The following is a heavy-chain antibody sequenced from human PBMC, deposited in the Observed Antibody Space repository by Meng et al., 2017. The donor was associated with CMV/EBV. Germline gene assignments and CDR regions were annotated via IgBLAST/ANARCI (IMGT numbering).Heavy chain of an antibody. CDR2: MNPNSGHT. CDR3: AKTTAVDTRSYYYYGMDV. CDR1: GYTFTSYD. Sequence: ASVKVSCKASGYTFTSYDINWVRQATGQGLEWMGWMNPNSGHTDYAQKFQGRVTITRNTSISTAYMELSSLRSEDTAVYYCAKTTAVDTRSYYYYGMDVWGQGTTVTVSS. J-gene: IGHJ6*02. V-gene: IGHV1-8*03. D-gene: IGHD6-13*01.